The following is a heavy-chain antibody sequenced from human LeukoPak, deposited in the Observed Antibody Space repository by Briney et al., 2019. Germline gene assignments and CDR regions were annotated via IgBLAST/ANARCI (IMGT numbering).Heavy chain of an antibody. CDR2: VSSDGNNK. CDR3: ARGGYIDALNC. Sequence: GGSLRLSCAASGFPFNTYPMHWVRQAPGKGLEWVTLVSSDGNNKYYADSVKGRFTISRDNSKNRLYLQVDSLRSEDTAMYYCARGGYIDALNCWGRGTLVTVSS. J-gene: IGHJ4*02. V-gene: IGHV3-30*04. D-gene: IGHD5-24*01. CDR1: GFPFNTYP.